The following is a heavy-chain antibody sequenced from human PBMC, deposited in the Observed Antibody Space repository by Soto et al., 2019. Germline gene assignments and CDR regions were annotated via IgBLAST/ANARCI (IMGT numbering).Heavy chain of an antibody. Sequence: PWETLSLTCTVSGGSVSSGSYYWSWIRQPPGKGLEWIGHMYYSGSTNYNPSLKSRVTISVDTSKNQFSLKLTSVSAADTAVYYCVSDRFRFETPNYSYGMDVWGQGTTVTVSS. CDR1: GGSVSSGSYY. CDR2: MYYSGST. CDR3: VSDRFRFETPNYSYGMDV. V-gene: IGHV4-61*01. J-gene: IGHJ6*02. D-gene: IGHD2-21*01.